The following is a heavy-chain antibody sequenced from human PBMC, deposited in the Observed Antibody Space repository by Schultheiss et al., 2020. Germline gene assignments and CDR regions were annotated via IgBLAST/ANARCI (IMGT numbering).Heavy chain of an antibody. Sequence: GGSLRLSCAASGFTVYSNYMTWVRQAPGKGLEWLAVISYDGSNKYYADSVKGRFTISRDNSKNTLYLQMNSLRAEDTAVYYCARVHGRRYYYYGMDVWGQGTTVTVSS. CDR1: GFTVYSNY. CDR2: ISYDGSNK. D-gene: IGHD1-14*01. CDR3: ARVHGRRYYYYGMDV. J-gene: IGHJ6*02. V-gene: IGHV3-30-3*01.